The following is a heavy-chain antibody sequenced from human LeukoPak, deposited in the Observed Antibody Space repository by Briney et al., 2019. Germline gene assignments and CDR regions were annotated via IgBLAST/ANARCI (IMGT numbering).Heavy chain of an antibody. J-gene: IGHJ4*02. CDR3: ASSQVVTMVRGVIEIDY. Sequence: GGSLRLSCAASGFTFSDYYMSWIRQAPGKGLEWVSYISSSGSTIYYADSVKGRFIISRDNAKNSLYLQMNSLRAEDTAVYYCASSQVVTMVRGVIEIDYWGQGTLVTVSS. D-gene: IGHD3-10*01. V-gene: IGHV3-11*01. CDR2: ISSSGSTI. CDR1: GFTFSDYY.